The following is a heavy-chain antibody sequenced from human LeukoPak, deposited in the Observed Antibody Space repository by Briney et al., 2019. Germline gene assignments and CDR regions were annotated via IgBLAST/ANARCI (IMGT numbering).Heavy chain of an antibody. D-gene: IGHD3/OR15-3a*01. J-gene: IGHJ4*02. CDR3: AKTRDDLLVGHIDY. CDR1: GYSISSGYY. Sequence: SETLSLTCTVSGYSISSGYYWGWIRQPPGKGLEWIGSIYHSGSTYYNPSLKSRVTISVDTSKNQFSLKLSSVTAADTAVYYCAKTRDDLLVGHIDYWGQGTLVTVSS. CDR2: IYHSGST. V-gene: IGHV4-38-2*02.